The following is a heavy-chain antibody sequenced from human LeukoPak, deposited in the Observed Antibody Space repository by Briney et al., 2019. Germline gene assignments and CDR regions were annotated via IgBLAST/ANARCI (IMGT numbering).Heavy chain of an antibody. D-gene: IGHD6-13*01. CDR2: INPNSGGT. J-gene: IGHJ6*03. CDR3: ARRGYSSSWYPWGNYYYYYMDV. CDR1: GYTFTGYY. Sequence: ASVKVSCKASGYTFTGYYMHWVRQAPGQGLEWMGWINPNSGGTNYAQKFQGRVTMTRDTSISTAYMELSRLRSDDTAVYYCARRGYSSSWYPWGNYYYYYMDVWGKGTTVTVSS. V-gene: IGHV1-2*02.